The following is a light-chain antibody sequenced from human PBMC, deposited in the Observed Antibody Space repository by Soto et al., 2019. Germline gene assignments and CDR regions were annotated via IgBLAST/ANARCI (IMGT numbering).Light chain of an antibody. CDR2: GAS. CDR3: QQSWAGFS. V-gene: IGKV1-39*01. CDR1: QSINNY. J-gene: IGKJ3*01. Sequence: DIPLTQSPSSLSASFGDRVTITCRASQSINNYVNWYQQKLGQAPKVLIYGASNLQSGVPSRFSGGGSGTLFTLTITNLQPEDFATYYCQQSWAGFSFGSGTKVDLK.